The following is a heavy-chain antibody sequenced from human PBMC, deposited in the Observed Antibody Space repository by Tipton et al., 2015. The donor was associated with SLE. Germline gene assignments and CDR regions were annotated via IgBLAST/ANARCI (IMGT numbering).Heavy chain of an antibody. CDR2: VYYRGGT. Sequence: TLSLTCSVSGGSLSPFYWNWVRQSPGKGLEWIGNVYYRGGTNYSPSLKSRVTLSVDMSKNQFPLTLNSVTTADTAVYYCARNQLVYGIQDSFYMDAWGRGTTVTVSS. D-gene: IGHD2-8*01. J-gene: IGHJ6*03. CDR3: ARNQLVYGIQDSFYMDA. V-gene: IGHV4-59*01. CDR1: GGSLSPFY.